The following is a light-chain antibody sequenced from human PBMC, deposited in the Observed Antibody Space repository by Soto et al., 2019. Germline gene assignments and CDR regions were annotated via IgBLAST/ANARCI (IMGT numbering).Light chain of an antibody. CDR3: QQYKNWRT. CDR1: QSVSSN. CDR2: GAS. J-gene: IGKJ2*01. Sequence: EIVMTQSPATLSVSPGERATLSCRASQSVSSNLAWYQQKPGQAPRLLIYGASIRATGIPARFSGSGSGTEFTLTISSLQSEDFAVYYCQQYKNWRTFGQGTKLEIK. V-gene: IGKV3D-15*01.